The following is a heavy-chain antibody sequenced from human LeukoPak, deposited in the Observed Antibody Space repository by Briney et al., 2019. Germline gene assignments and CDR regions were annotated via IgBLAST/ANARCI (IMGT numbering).Heavy chain of an antibody. D-gene: IGHD2-2*01. Sequence: ASVKVSCKASGYTFTSYYMHWVRQAPGQGLECMGIINPSGGSTSYAQKFQGRVTMTRDTSTSTVYMELSSLGSEDTAVYYCARDNHVVVPAAIVQGHMDVWGQGTTVTVSS. CDR3: ARDNHVVVPAAIVQGHMDV. CDR2: INPSGGST. V-gene: IGHV1-46*01. CDR1: GYTFTSYY. J-gene: IGHJ6*02.